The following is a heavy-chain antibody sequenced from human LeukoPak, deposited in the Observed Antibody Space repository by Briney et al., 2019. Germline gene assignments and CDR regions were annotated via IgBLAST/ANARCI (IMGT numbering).Heavy chain of an antibody. J-gene: IGHJ6*02. Sequence: GVSLRLSCAASGFTFNNYAMNRVRQAPGKGLEWVSVISGSGGTTYYADSVKGRFTISRDSSKNTLYLQMNSLRAEDTAVYYCAKVSGGGLYYDGMDVWGQGTTVTVSS. CDR2: ISGSGGTT. D-gene: IGHD1-14*01. CDR1: GFTFNNYA. CDR3: AKVSGGGLYYDGMDV. V-gene: IGHV3-23*01.